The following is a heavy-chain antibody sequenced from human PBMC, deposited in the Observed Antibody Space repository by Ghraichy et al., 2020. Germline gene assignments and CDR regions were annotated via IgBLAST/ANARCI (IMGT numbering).Heavy chain of an antibody. CDR3: AREGDYGFDYYYGMDV. D-gene: IGHD4-17*01. CDR2: ISYDGSNK. J-gene: IGHJ6*02. CDR1: GFTFSSYA. V-gene: IGHV3-30*04. Sequence: GGSLRLSCAASGFTFSSYAMHWVRQAPGKGLEWVAVISYDGSNKYYADSVKGRFTISRDNSMNTLYLQMNSLRAEDTAVYYCAREGDYGFDYYYGMDVWGQGTTVTVSS.